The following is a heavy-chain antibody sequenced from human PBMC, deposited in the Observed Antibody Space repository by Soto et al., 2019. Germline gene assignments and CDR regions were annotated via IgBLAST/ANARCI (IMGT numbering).Heavy chain of an antibody. J-gene: IGHJ6*02. CDR2: IKSKTDGGTT. Sequence: VGSLRLSCAAAGFTFSNAWMNWVRQAPGKGLEWVGRIKSKTDGGTTDYAAPVKGRFTISRDDSKNTLYLQMNSLKTEDTAVYYCTTDEGPLYYYGMDVWGQGTTVTVSS. CDR3: TTDEGPLYYYGMDV. CDR1: GFTFSNAW. V-gene: IGHV3-15*07.